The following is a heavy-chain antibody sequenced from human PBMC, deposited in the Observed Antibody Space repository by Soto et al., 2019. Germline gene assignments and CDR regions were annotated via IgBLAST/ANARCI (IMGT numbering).Heavy chain of an antibody. CDR1: GVSISSSYY. J-gene: IGHJ6*02. CDR3: AMARPGNYYYYYGMDV. D-gene: IGHD3-10*01. Sequence: SETLSLTCTVSGVSISSSYYWGWIRQPPGKGLEWIGSIYYSGSTNYNPSLKSRVTISVDTSKNQFSLKLSSVTAADTAVYYCAMARPGNYYYYYGMDVWGQGTTVTVSS. V-gene: IGHV4-39*07. CDR2: IYYSGST.